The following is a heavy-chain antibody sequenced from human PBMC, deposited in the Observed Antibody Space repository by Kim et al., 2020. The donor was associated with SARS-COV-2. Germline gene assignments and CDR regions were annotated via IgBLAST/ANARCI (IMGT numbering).Heavy chain of an antibody. CDR3: ARLPRGWLQPHEPPHFDY. J-gene: IGHJ4*02. CDR1: GGSISSHY. CDR2: IYYSGST. V-gene: IGHV4-59*08. Sequence: SETLSLTCTVSGGSISSHYWSWIRQPPGNGLEWIGYIYYSGSTNYNPSLKSRVTISVDTSKNQFSLKLSSVTAADTAVYYCARLPRGWLQPHEPPHFDYWGQGTLVTVSS. D-gene: IGHD5-12*01.